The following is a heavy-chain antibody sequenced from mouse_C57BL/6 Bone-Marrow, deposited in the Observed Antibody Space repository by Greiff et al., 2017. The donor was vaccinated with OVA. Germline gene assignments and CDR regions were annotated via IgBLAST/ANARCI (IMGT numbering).Heavy chain of an antibody. CDR1: GYTFTDYE. V-gene: IGHV1-15*01. CDR2: IDPETGGT. J-gene: IGHJ2*01. Sequence: VQLVESGAELVRPGASVTLSCKASGYTFTDYEMHWVKQTPVHGLEWIGAIDPETGGTAYNQKFKGKAILTADKSSSTAYMELRSLTSEDSAVYYCTKSAYWGQGTTLTVSS. CDR3: TKSAY.